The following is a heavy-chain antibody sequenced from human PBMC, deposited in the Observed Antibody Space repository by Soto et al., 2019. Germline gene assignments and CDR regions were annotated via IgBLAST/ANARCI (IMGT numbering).Heavy chain of an antibody. CDR1: GFAFRSYG. V-gene: IGHV3-23*01. CDR2: ISGSAGST. D-gene: IGHD6-6*01. J-gene: IGHJ4*02. Sequence: EVQLLESGGGLVQPGGSLRLSCAASGFAFRSYGMSWVRQAPGKGLEWVSGISGSAGSTYYADSVEGRFTIARDNAKSTLYLQMNSLRAEDTAIYYCATIGEYGSSYWISEEDWGQGTLVTVSS. CDR3: ATIGEYGSSYWISEED.